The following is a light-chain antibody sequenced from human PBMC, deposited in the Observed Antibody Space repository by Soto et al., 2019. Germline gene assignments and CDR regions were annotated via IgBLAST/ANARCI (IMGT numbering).Light chain of an antibody. V-gene: IGKV4-1*01. CDR2: WAS. CDR3: QQYYSTPPT. J-gene: IGKJ4*01. CDR1: QSVFYSSNNKNY. Sequence: DIVMTQSPGSLAVSLGERATINCKSSQSVFYSSNNKNYLHWYQQKPGQPPKLLIYWASTRESGVPDRFSGSGSGTDFTLTISSLQAEDVAVYYCQQYYSTPPTFGGGTKVEIK.